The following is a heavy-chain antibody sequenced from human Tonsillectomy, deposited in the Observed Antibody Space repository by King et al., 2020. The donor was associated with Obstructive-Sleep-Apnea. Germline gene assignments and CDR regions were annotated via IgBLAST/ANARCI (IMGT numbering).Heavy chain of an antibody. CDR1: GFTFSSYA. J-gene: IGHJ4*02. V-gene: IGHV3-30*04. Sequence: VQLVESGGGVVQPGRSLRLSCAASGFTFSSYAMHWVRQAPGKGLEWGAVISYDGSNKYYADSVKGRFTISRDNSKNTLYLQMNSLRAEDTAVYYCARVYSSSWYDYWGQGTLVTVSS. CDR2: ISYDGSNK. D-gene: IGHD6-13*01. CDR3: ARVYSSSWYDY.